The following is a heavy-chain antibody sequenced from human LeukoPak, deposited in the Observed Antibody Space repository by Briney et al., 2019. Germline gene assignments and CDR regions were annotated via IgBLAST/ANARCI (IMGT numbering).Heavy chain of an antibody. D-gene: IGHD3-10*01. CDR1: GGSFSNYY. V-gene: IGHV4-34*01. Sequence: SETLSLTCAISGGSFSNYYWSCIRQSPEKGLEWIGEINHSGDTNYNPSLKSRVTISLDTSKNQFSLNLTSVTAADTAVYYCHMVRGGGYFDYWGQGTPVTVSS. J-gene: IGHJ4*02. CDR3: HMVRGGGYFDY. CDR2: INHSGDT.